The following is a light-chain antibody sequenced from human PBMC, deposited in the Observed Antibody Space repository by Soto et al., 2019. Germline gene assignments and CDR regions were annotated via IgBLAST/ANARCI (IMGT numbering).Light chain of an antibody. J-gene: IGLJ1*01. CDR3: SSYTSSSTLHYV. Sequence: QSALTQPASVSGSPGQSITISCTGTSSDVGGYNYVSWYQQHPGKAPKLMIYEVSNRPSGVSNRFSGSKSGNTASLTISGLQAEDEADYHCSSYTSSSTLHYVFGTGTKLTVL. V-gene: IGLV2-14*01. CDR1: SSDVGGYNY. CDR2: EVS.